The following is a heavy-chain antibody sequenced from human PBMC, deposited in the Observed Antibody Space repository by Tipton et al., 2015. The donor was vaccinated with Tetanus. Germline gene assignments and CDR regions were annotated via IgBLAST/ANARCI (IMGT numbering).Heavy chain of an antibody. V-gene: IGHV4-31*11. Sequence: TLSLTCAVSGASVSSGSIGGGYYYLGRVRQPPGKGPEWIGDIYYSGSTYYNPALKSRVTISADTSKNQFSLKLNSVTAADTAVYYCARDQARGARGWNYFDYWGQGTLVTVSS. CDR3: ARDQARGARGWNYFDY. CDR1: GASVSSGSIGGGYYY. CDR2: IYYSGST. D-gene: IGHD1-26*01. J-gene: IGHJ4*02.